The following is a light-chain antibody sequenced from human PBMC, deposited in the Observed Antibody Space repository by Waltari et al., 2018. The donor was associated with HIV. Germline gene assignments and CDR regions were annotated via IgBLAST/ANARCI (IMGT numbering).Light chain of an antibody. J-gene: IGLJ3*02. Sequence: QSALTQPASVSGSPGQSITISCAGTSSDVGGYNYVSWFQQHPGKAPTLIIYDVTNRPPGVFNRCSGSKSGNTASLTIAGLQAEDEADYYCTSYTNIRTWVFGGGTKLTVL. CDR3: TSYTNIRTWV. CDR1: SSDVGGYNY. V-gene: IGLV2-14*03. CDR2: DVT.